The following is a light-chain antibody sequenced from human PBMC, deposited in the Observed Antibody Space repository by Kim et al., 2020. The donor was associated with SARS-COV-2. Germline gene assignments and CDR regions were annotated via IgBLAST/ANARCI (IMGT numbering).Light chain of an antibody. J-gene: IGLJ3*02. CDR1: ISNIRTNY. V-gene: IGLV1-47*01. CDR3: ATWDVSLSGQV. Sequence: GQRVTMPCSGSISNIRTNYVYWYQQLPGTAPTLLVYRNTHRPSGVPDRFSGSKSDTSASLAISGLRSGDEADYYCATWDVSLSGQVFGGGTQLTFL. CDR2: RNT.